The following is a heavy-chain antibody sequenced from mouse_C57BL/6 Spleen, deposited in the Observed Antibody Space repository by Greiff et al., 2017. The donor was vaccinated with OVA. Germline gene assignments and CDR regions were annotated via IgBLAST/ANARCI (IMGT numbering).Heavy chain of an antibody. Sequence: QVQLKQPGAELVRPGSSVKLSCKASGYTFTSYWMHWVKQRPIQGLEWIGNIDPSDSETHYNQKFKDKATLTVDKSSSTAYMQLSSLTSEDSAVDCCARGGSTVDVWGTGTTVTVSS. CDR1: GYTFTSYW. V-gene: IGHV1-52*01. J-gene: IGHJ1*03. D-gene: IGHD1-1*01. CDR3: ARGGSTVDV. CDR2: IDPSDSET.